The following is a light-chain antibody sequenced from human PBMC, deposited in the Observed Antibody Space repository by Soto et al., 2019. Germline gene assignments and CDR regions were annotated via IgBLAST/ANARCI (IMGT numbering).Light chain of an antibody. CDR1: QGISSY. Sequence: IRVPQSPSSFSASAGDSVTITSRASQGISSYLAWYQQKPGKAPKLLIYAASTLQSGVPSRFSGSGSGTEFTLTISSLQPDDFATYYCQHYNSYSEAFGQGTKVDIK. CDR3: QHYNSYSEA. CDR2: AAS. J-gene: IGKJ1*01. V-gene: IGKV1-8*01.